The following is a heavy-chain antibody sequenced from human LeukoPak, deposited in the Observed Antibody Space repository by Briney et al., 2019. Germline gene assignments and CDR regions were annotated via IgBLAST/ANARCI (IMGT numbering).Heavy chain of an antibody. D-gene: IGHD6-19*01. V-gene: IGHV3-48*03. Sequence: PGGSLRLSCAASGFTFSSYEMNWVRQAPGKGLEWVSYISSSGSTIYYADSVKGRFTISRDNAKNSLYLQMNSLRAEDTAVYYCARDSYSSGWYLVFDYWGQGTLVTVSP. CDR1: GFTFSSYE. CDR2: ISSSGSTI. J-gene: IGHJ4*02. CDR3: ARDSYSSGWYLVFDY.